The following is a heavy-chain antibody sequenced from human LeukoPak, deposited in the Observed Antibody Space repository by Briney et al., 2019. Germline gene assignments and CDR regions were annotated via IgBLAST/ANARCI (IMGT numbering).Heavy chain of an antibody. Sequence: SETLSLTCAVYGGSFSGYYWSWLRQPPGKGLEWIGEINHSRNTNYNPSLKSRVTISVDTSKNQFSLKVSSVTAADTAVYYCARARRDSGYYNVDYWGQGALVTVSS. D-gene: IGHD3-3*01. CDR2: INHSRNT. CDR3: ARARRDSGYYNVDY. CDR1: GGSFSGYY. V-gene: IGHV4-34*01. J-gene: IGHJ4*02.